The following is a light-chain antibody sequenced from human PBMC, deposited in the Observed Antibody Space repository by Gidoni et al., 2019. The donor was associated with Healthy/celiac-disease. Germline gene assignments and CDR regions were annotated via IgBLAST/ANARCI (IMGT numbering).Light chain of an antibody. CDR2: EVS. CDR3: SSYTSSSTGVV. V-gene: IGLV2-14*01. CDR1: SSAVGGYNY. J-gene: IGLJ2*01. Sequence: QSALTQPASVSGSPGQSLTISCTGTSSAVGGYNYVSWYQQHPGKAPKLMIYEVSNRPSGVSNRFSGSKSGNTASLTISGLQAEDEADYYCSSYTSSSTGVVFGGGTKLTVL.